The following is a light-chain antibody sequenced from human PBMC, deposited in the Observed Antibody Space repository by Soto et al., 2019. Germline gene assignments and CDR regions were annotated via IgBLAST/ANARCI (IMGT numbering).Light chain of an antibody. CDR3: QQYDNWPPYP. V-gene: IGKV3-15*01. CDR1: QSVSTN. Sequence: EIVMTQSPATLSVSPGERATLSCRASQSVSTNLAWYQQKPGQAPRLLIYGASTRATGIPVRFSGSGSGTEFTLTISSLQSEDFAIYYWQQYDNWPPYPFGQGTKLEIK. CDR2: GAS. J-gene: IGKJ2*01.